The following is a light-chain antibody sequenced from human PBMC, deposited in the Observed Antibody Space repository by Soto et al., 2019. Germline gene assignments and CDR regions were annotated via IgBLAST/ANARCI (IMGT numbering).Light chain of an antibody. CDR2: DVS. CDR1: SSDVGNYNY. J-gene: IGLJ1*01. Sequence: QSALTQPRSVSGSPGQSVTISCTGTSSDVGNYNYVSRYQQHPGKAPKLMIFDVSNRPSGVPARFSGSKSGNTASLTISGLQAEDEADYYCCSYAGNYANVFGTGTKLTVL. V-gene: IGLV2-11*01. CDR3: CSYAGNYANV.